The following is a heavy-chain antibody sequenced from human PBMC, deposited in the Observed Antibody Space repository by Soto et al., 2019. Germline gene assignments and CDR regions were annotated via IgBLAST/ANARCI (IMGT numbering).Heavy chain of an antibody. Sequence: GGSLRLSCAASGFTFSSYSMNWVRQAPGKGLEWVSSISSSSSYIYYADSVKGRFTISRDNAKNSLYLQMNSLKSEDTAVYYCGRGLYGDYALDGWGQGTLVTVSS. J-gene: IGHJ4*02. V-gene: IGHV3-21*04. CDR2: ISSSSSYI. CDR1: GFTFSSYS. D-gene: IGHD4-17*01. CDR3: GRGLYGDYALDG.